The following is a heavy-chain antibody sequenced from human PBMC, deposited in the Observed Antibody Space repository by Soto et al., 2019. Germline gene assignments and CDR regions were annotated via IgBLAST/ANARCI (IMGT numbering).Heavy chain of an antibody. J-gene: IGHJ5*02. CDR1: GASISSYY. V-gene: IGHV4-59*01. Sequence: PSETLSLTCSVSGASISSYYYTWIRQPPGKGLEWIGYVYYSGSTSYNPSLETGVTISVDTSKNQFSLKLTSVTPADTAIYYCARVKRSTSRLDPWGQGTLVTVSS. CDR3: ARVKRSTSRLDP. D-gene: IGHD1-26*01. CDR2: VYYSGST.